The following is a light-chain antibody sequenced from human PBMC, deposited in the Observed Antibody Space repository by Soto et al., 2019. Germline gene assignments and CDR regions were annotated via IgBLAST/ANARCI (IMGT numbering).Light chain of an antibody. V-gene: IGKV3-15*01. Sequence: EIVMTQSPATLSVSPGERATLSCRASQSVSTNLAWYQQKPGQAPRLLIYGASSRATGIPARFSGSGSGTDFTLTITGLQSEDFAINYCQQYNNWPPITFGQGTRLEIK. CDR1: QSVSTN. J-gene: IGKJ5*01. CDR2: GAS. CDR3: QQYNNWPPIT.